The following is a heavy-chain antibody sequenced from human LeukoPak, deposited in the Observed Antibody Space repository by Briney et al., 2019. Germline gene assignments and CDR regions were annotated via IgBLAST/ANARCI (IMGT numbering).Heavy chain of an antibody. Sequence: ASVKVSCKASGYTFTSYGISWVRQAPGQGLEWMGWISAYNGNTNYAQKLQGRVTMTIDTSTSTAYMELRSLRSDDTAVYYCARDLGDCSSTSCYTGWNYWGQGTLVTVSS. V-gene: IGHV1-18*01. D-gene: IGHD2-2*02. J-gene: IGHJ4*02. CDR2: ISAYNGNT. CDR3: ARDLGDCSSTSCYTGWNY. CDR1: GYTFTSYG.